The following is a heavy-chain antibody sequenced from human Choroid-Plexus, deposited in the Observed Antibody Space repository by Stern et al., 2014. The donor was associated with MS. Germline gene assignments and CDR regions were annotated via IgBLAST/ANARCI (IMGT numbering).Heavy chain of an antibody. J-gene: IGHJ5*02. V-gene: IGHV3-53*01. CDR1: GFSVRSNY. CDR3: ARDVRSSWYRWFDP. Sequence: EVQLVESGGGVVQPGGSLRLSCAASGFSVRSNYMSWVRQAPGQGLEWVSVIFSGGSTYYADSVKGRFTISRDNSKNTVYLEMNSLRVEDTAVYYCARDVRSSWYRWFDPWGQGTLVTVSS. D-gene: IGHD6-13*01. CDR2: IFSGGST.